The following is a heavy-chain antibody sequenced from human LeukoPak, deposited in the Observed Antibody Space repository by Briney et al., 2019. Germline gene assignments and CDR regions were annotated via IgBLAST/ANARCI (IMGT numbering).Heavy chain of an antibody. CDR1: GFTFSSYG. Sequence: GGSLRLSCAASGFTFSSYGMHWVRQAPGKGLEWVAVIWYDGSNKYYADSVKGRFTISRDNSKNTLYPQMNSLRAEDTAVYYCAKAWGGVDAFDIWGQGTMVTVSS. D-gene: IGHD7-27*01. J-gene: IGHJ3*02. V-gene: IGHV3-33*06. CDR2: IWYDGSNK. CDR3: AKAWGGVDAFDI.